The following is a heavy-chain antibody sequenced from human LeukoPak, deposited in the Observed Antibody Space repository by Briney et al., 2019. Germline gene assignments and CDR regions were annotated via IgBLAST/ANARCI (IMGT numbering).Heavy chain of an antibody. D-gene: IGHD3-3*01. J-gene: IGHJ1*01. V-gene: IGHV3-15*01. CDR2: IRSKTDGGTT. CDR3: AKHIYGVVSIQQ. Sequence: GGSLRLSCAASGFTFRDAWMTWVRQAPGKGLEWVGRIRSKTDGGTTDYAVSVQGRFTISRDDSKNTLYLQMSSLKTEDTAVYYCAKHIYGVVSIQQWGQGTLVAVSS. CDR1: GFTFRDAW.